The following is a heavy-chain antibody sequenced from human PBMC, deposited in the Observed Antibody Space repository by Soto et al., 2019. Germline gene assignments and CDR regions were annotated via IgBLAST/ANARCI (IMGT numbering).Heavy chain of an antibody. Sequence: QVQLVQSGAEVKKPGASVKVSCKASGYTFTSYAMHWVRQAPGQRLEWMGWINAGNGNTKYSQKFQGRVTITRDTSASTAYMELSSLRSEDTVVYYCARGKQWLDLFDYWGQGTLVTVSS. CDR2: INAGNGNT. J-gene: IGHJ4*02. V-gene: IGHV1-3*01. D-gene: IGHD6-19*01. CDR3: ARGKQWLDLFDY. CDR1: GYTFTSYA.